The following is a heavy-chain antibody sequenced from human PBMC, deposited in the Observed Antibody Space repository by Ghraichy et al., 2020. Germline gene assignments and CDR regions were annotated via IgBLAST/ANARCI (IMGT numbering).Heavy chain of an antibody. CDR3: AQGGLAAAFECWFDP. CDR1: DGSFSDYY. Sequence: SETLSLTCAVYDGSFSDYYWTWIRQPPGKGLEWIGEINHSGSSNYKPSLKSRVIKSVDTSKNQFSLKVTSVTAADTAVYYCAQGGLAAAFECWFDPWGQGALVIVSS. D-gene: IGHD6-13*01. CDR2: INHSGSS. J-gene: IGHJ5*02. V-gene: IGHV4-34*01.